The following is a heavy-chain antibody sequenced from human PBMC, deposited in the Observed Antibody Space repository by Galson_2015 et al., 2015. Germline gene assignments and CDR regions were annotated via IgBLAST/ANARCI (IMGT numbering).Heavy chain of an antibody. CDR1: GFSFSNYA. CDR2: IRSNGGST. Sequence: SLRLSCAVSGFSFSNYAKHWVRQAPGKGLEYVSGIRSNGGSTTHADSVKGRFTISRDNSKNTLYLQMSSLRAEDTAVYYCVKSGGSGFKPQEPFDYWGQGTLVTVSS. D-gene: IGHD1-14*01. J-gene: IGHJ4*02. V-gene: IGHV3-64D*06. CDR3: VKSGGSGFKPQEPFDY.